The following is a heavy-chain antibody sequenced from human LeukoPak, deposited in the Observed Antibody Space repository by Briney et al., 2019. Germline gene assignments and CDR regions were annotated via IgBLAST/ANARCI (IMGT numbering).Heavy chain of an antibody. CDR3: ARGATTTRFGRFDP. V-gene: IGHV3-30*04. CDR1: GFTFSSYA. Sequence: GGSLRLSCAASGFTFSSYAMHWVRQAPGKGLEWVAVMSYDGYNKYYADSVKGRFTISRDNSKNTLYLQMNSLRNEDTAVYFCARGATTTRFGRFDPWGQGTLVTVSS. D-gene: IGHD4-17*01. J-gene: IGHJ5*02. CDR2: MSYDGYNK.